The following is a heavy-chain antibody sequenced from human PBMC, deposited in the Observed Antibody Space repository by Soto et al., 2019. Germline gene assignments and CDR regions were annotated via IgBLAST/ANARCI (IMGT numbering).Heavy chain of an antibody. V-gene: IGHV3-30*04. J-gene: IGHJ3*02. CDR2: ISFDASNE. D-gene: IGHD4-17*01. CDR3: AREDYGDYNGACDI. Sequence: QMQLVESGGGVVQPGRSLRLSCAASGFTFGPYAMHWVRQAPGKGLEWVAIISFDASNEYYTDSVKGRFTVSRDNSKNTLYLTMNSLRGEDTAVYYCAREDYGDYNGACDIWGQGTVVTVSS. CDR1: GFTFGPYA.